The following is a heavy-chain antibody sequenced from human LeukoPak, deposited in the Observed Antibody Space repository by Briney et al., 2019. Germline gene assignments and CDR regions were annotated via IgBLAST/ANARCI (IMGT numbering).Heavy chain of an antibody. CDR2: ISSSSSYI. J-gene: IGHJ3*02. V-gene: IGHV3-21*01. CDR1: GFTFSSYS. Sequence: PGGSLRLSCAASGFTFSSYSMNWVRQAPGKGLEWVSSISSSSSYIYYADSVKGRFTISRDNAKNSLYLQMNSLRAEDTAVYYCARFGLVGATEAFDIWGQGTMVTVSS. D-gene: IGHD1-26*01. CDR3: ARFGLVGATEAFDI.